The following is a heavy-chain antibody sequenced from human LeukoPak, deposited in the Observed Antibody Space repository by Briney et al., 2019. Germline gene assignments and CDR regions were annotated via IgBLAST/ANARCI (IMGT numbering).Heavy chain of an antibody. J-gene: IGHJ4*02. D-gene: IGHD3-10*01. CDR3: ARLRVGNYYGSGFYFDY. V-gene: IGHV4-31*03. CDR2: IYYSGST. Sequence: SSETLSLTCTVSGGSISSGGYYWSWIRQHPGKGLEWIGYIYYSGSTYYNPSLKSRVTISVDTSKNQFSLKLSSVTAADTAVYYCARLRVGNYYGSGFYFDYWGQGTLSPSPQ. CDR1: GGSISSGGYY.